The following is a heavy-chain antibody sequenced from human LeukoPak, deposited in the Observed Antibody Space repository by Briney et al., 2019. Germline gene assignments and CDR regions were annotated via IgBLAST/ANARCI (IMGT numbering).Heavy chain of an antibody. J-gene: IGHJ4*02. CDR3: VSNWNTYYFDY. CDR1: GGSISSSSYY. D-gene: IGHD1/OR15-1a*01. CDR2: IYYSGST. V-gene: IGHV4-39*01. Sequence: PSETLSLTCTVSGGSISSSSYYWGCIRQPPGKGLEWIGSIYYSGSTYYNPSLKSRVTISVDTSKNQFSLKLSSVTAADTAVYYCVSNWNTYYFDYWGQGTLVSVSS.